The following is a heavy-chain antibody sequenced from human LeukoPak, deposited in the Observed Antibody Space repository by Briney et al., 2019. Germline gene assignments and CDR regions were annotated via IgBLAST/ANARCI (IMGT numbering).Heavy chain of an antibody. D-gene: IGHD3-10*01. CDR2: IYHSGST. CDR1: GGSISSGGYS. CDR3: ARERTSMVRGVKNWYFDL. V-gene: IGHV4-30-2*01. J-gene: IGHJ2*01. Sequence: PSQTLSLTCAVSGGSISSGGYSWCWIRQPPGKGLEWIGYIYHSGSTYYNPSLKSRVTISVDRSKNQFSLKLSSVTAADTAVYYCARERTSMVRGVKNWYFDLWGRGTLVTVSS.